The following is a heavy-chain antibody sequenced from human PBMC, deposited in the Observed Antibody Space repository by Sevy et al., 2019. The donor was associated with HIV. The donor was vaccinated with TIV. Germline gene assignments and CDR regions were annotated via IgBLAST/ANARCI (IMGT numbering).Heavy chain of an antibody. D-gene: IGHD3-22*01. CDR1: GLSFSNAW. J-gene: IGHJ4*02. CDR3: AIDHRRDGMIVVPFEK. Sequence: GGSLRLSCAASGLSFSNAWMAWVRQAPGKGLEWVGRIRSETGGGTTDFGEFAKGKFTISRDNPKITLYLQMNSLKTEDTAAYYCAIDHRRDGMIVVPFEKWGLGTLVTVSS. CDR2: IRSETGGGTT. V-gene: IGHV3-15*01.